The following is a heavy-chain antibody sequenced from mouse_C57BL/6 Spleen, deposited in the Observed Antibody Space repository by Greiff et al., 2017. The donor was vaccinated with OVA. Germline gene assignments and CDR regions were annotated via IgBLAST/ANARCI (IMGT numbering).Heavy chain of an antibody. V-gene: IGHV1-5*01. D-gene: IGHD2-5*01. CDR2: IYPGNSDT. CDR3: TRDNSKGDY. CDR1: GYTFTSYW. Sequence: VQLKESGTVLARPGASVKMSCKTSGYTFTSYWMHWVKQRPGQGLEWIGAIYPGNSDTRYNQKFKGKGKLTAVTSASTAYMELSSLTNEDSAVYYCTRDNSKGDYWGQGTTLTVSS. J-gene: IGHJ2*01.